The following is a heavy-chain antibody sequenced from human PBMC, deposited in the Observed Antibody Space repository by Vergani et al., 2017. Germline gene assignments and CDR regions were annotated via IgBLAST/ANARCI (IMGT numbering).Heavy chain of an antibody. CDR2: ISGDGGST. D-gene: IGHD3-22*01. CDR3: AKDYYDSSGVIEGDY. J-gene: IGHJ4*02. CDR1: GFTFDDYA. Sequence: EVQLVESGGGVVQPGGSLRLSCAASGFTFDDYAMHWVRQAPGKGLEWVSLISGDGGSTYYADSVKGRFTISRDNSKNSLYLQMNSLRTEDTALYYCAKDYYDSSGVIEGDYWGQGTLVTVSP. V-gene: IGHV3-43*02.